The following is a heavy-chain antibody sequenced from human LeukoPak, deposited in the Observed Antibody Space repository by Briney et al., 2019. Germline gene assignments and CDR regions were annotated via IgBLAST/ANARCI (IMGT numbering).Heavy chain of an antibody. Sequence: SETLSLTCAVSGGSLSTYYWSWVRQPPGKGLEWIGYIYTTGTNNQNPYLKSQIPNYMDKSKNQYPLRLRSVDAADPAVYYWSRLSAALHLGAFDIWGQGTMVTVSS. CDR1: GGSLSTYY. CDR2: IYTTGTN. V-gene: IGHV4-4*08. CDR3: SRLSAALHLGAFDI. J-gene: IGHJ3*02.